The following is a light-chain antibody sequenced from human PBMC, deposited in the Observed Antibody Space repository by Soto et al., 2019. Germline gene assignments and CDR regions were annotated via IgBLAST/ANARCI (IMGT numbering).Light chain of an antibody. Sequence: QSVLTQPPSASGTPGQRVTISCSGSSSNIGSKTVHWYQQLPGTAPKLLIYGDNQRPSGVPDRFSGSKSGTSASLAISGLQSEDEADYYCQPYNNWPLTFXGGTK. CDR2: GDN. CDR1: SSNIGSKT. CDR3: QPYNNWPLT. J-gene: IGLJ2*01. V-gene: IGLV1-44*01.